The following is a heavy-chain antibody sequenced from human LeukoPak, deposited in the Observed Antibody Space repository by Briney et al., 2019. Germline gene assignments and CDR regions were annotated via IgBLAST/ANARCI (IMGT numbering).Heavy chain of an antibody. CDR1: GDSVSSNSAA. CDR3: ARLSGYHWESFYDY. CDR2: PYYRSKWYN. J-gene: IGHJ4*02. V-gene: IGHV6-1*01. Sequence: SQTLSLTCAISGDSVSSNSAAWNWIRQSPSRGLEWLGRPYYRSKWYNDYAVSVKSRITINPDTSKNQFSLQLRSVTAADTAVYYCARLSGYHWESFYDYWGQGTLVTVSS. D-gene: IGHD5-12*01.